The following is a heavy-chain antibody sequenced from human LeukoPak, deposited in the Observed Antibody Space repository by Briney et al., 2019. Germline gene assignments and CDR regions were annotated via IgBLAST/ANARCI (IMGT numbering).Heavy chain of an antibody. CDR1: GFTFSDYW. CDR2: ISSYGSST. Sequence: GGSLRLSCAASGFTFSDYWMYWVRQAPGKGLMWVSRISSYGSSTTYADSVKGRFTISRDNAKNTLYLQMSSLRAGDTAVYYCARDFGSGFCSGTTCYGYSSLAYWGQGTLVTVSS. J-gene: IGHJ4*02. CDR3: ARDFGSGFCSGTTCYGYSSLAY. V-gene: IGHV3-74*01. D-gene: IGHD2-2*01.